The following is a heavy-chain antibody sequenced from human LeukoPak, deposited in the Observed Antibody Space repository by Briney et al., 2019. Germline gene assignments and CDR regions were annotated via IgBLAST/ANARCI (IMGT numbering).Heavy chain of an antibody. D-gene: IGHD3-9*01. Sequence: GESLKISCKGSGYRFTNYWIGWVRQMPGKGLEWMGIVYPGDSETTYSPSFQGQVTISADKSISTAYLQWSSLKASDTAMYYCARRFDSGFVYWGQGTLVTVSS. CDR3: ARRFDSGFVY. CDR1: GYRFTNYW. V-gene: IGHV5-51*01. J-gene: IGHJ4*02. CDR2: VYPGDSET.